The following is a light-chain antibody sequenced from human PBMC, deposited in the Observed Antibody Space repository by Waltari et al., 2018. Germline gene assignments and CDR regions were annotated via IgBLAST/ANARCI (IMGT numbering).Light chain of an antibody. Sequence: ETVLTQSPATLSSSPGERATLSCRASQNIGNHLAWYQQRPGQALSLLIYDSSTRTTCIPARFSGSGSGTDFTLTISSLEPEDVATYFCQQRNNWPPFTFGPGTILDIK. CDR1: QNIGNH. CDR3: QQRNNWPPFT. V-gene: IGKV3-11*01. J-gene: IGKJ3*01. CDR2: DSS.